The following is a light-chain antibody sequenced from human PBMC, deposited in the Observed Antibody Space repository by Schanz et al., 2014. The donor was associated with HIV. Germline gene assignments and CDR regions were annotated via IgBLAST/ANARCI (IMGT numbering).Light chain of an antibody. CDR1: SSDVGRSNY. CDR2: EVN. Sequence: QSVLTQPPSASGSPGQSVTVSCTGTSSDVGRSNYVSWYQQYPGKAPKVMIYEVNKRPSGVSNRFSGSKSGNTASLTISGLQAEDEADYYCSSFAGSNIPWVFGGGTKVTVL. J-gene: IGLJ3*02. CDR3: SSFAGSNIPWV. V-gene: IGLV2-8*01.